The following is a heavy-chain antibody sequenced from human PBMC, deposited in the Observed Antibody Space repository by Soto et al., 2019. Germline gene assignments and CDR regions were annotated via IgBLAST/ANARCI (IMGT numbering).Heavy chain of an antibody. Sequence: ESLKISCKGSGYSFTSYWIGWVRQMPGKGLEWMGIIYPGDSDTRYSPSFQGQVTISADNSKNTLYLQMNSLRAEDTAVYYCAKDGSGAGRGGGNRFGMDVWGQGTTVTVSS. CDR3: AKDGSGAGRGGGNRFGMDV. CDR2: IYPGDSDT. J-gene: IGHJ6*02. D-gene: IGHD1-26*01. V-gene: IGHV5-51*01. CDR1: GYSFTSYW.